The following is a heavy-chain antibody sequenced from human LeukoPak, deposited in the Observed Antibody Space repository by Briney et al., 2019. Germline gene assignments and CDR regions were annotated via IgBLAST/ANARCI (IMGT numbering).Heavy chain of an antibody. V-gene: IGHV3-53*01. CDR2: IYSGGST. CDR1: GFTVSSNY. J-gene: IGHJ6*03. CDR3: ARLGPTAALYYYYYMDV. Sequence: GGSLRLSCAASGFTVSSNYMSWVRQAPGEGLEWVSVIYSGGSTYYADSVKGRVTISKNKLYLQMNSLRAEDTAVYYCARLGPTAALYYYYYMDVWGKGTTVTVSS.